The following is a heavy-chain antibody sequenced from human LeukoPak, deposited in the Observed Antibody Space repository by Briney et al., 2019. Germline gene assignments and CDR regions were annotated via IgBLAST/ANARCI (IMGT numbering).Heavy chain of an antibody. Sequence: GGSLRLSCAASGFTFSSYAMSWVRQAPGKGLDWVSAISGSGDSTYSADSVKGRFTISRDNSKNTLYLQMNSLRAEDTAVYYCAKDLVRDYTGGVDYWGQGTLVTVSS. D-gene: IGHD3-16*01. V-gene: IGHV3-23*01. CDR2: ISGSGDST. J-gene: IGHJ4*02. CDR3: AKDLVRDYTGGVDY. CDR1: GFTFSSYA.